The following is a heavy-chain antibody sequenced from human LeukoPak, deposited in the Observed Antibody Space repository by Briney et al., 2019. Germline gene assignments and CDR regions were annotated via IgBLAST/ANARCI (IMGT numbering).Heavy chain of an antibody. V-gene: IGHV3-48*01. CDR1: GFTFSSYS. CDR3: ARVQYYYDSSGYAPFDY. Sequence: GGSLRLSCAASGFTFSSYSMNWVRQAPGKGLEWVSYISSSSSTIYYADSVKGRFTISRDNAKNSLYLQMNSLRAEDTAVYYCARVQYYYDSSGYAPFDYWGQGTLVTVSS. D-gene: IGHD3-22*01. CDR2: ISSSSSTI. J-gene: IGHJ4*02.